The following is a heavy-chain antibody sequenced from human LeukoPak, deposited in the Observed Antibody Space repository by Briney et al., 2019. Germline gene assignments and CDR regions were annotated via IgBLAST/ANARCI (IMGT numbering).Heavy chain of an antibody. CDR2: IIPSFGRA. J-gene: IGHJ4*02. Sequence: SVKVSCKASGGTFSGYAISWVRQAPGQGLEWMGGIIPSFGRANYAQKFQGRVTITADESTSTAYMELSSLRSEDTAVYYCARDAPGRDILTGYLVYWGQGTLVSVSS. CDR3: ARDAPGRDILTGYLVY. D-gene: IGHD3-9*01. CDR1: GGTFSGYA. V-gene: IGHV1-69*01.